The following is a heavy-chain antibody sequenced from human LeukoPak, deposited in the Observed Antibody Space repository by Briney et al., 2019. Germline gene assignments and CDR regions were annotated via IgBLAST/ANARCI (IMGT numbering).Heavy chain of an antibody. D-gene: IGHD3-10*01. CDR3: AKEPPNYGSGSYFDY. CDR1: GFTLSRYG. J-gene: IGHJ4*02. V-gene: IGHV3-30*02. CDR2: IQYDGTNK. Sequence: PGGSLRLSCAASGFTLSRYGMHWVRQAPGKGLEWVAFIQYDGTNKYYADSVKGRFTISRDNSKNTLYLQMNSLRAEDTAVYYCAKEPPNYGSGSYFDYWGQGTLVTVSS.